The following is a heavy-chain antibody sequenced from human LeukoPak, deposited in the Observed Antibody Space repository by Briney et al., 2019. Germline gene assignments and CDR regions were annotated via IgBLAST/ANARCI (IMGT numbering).Heavy chain of an antibody. Sequence: PSDTLSLTCTVSGDSISSYYWSWIRQPAAKGLEWIGRIYTSGSTNYNPSLKSRVTMSVDASKNQFSLKLSSVTAADTAVYYCASGLNDYGDSSLDYWAREPWSPSPQ. CDR3: ASGLNDYGDSSLDY. D-gene: IGHD4-17*01. CDR2: IYTSGST. J-gene: IGHJ4*02. V-gene: IGHV4-4*07. CDR1: GDSISSYY.